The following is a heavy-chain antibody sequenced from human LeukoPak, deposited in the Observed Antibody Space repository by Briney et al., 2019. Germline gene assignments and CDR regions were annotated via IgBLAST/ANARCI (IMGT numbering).Heavy chain of an antibody. CDR3: ARVMHAASPGIIGPDDPFEI. CDR2: INAKSGAT. Sequence: ASVKVSCKGSGYTFTGYYMHWVRQAPGQGLEWMGWINAKSGATNFEQKFQDRVTMTRDTSISTAYMELSRLRSDDTAVYFCARVMHAASPGIIGPDDPFEIWGQGTMVTVSA. J-gene: IGHJ3*02. V-gene: IGHV1-2*02. D-gene: IGHD6-13*01. CDR1: GYTFTGYY.